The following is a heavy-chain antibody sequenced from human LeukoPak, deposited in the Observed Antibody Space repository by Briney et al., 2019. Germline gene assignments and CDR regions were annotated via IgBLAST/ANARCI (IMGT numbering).Heavy chain of an antibody. J-gene: IGHJ3*02. CDR3: ARDREGAFDI. Sequence: GASVKVSCKASGYTFTGYYIHWVRQASGQGLEWMGWINPNSGDTNYTQKFQGRVTMTRDTSISTAYMELSRLRSDDTAVYYCARDREGAFDIWGQGTMVTVSS. CDR2: INPNSGDT. V-gene: IGHV1-2*02. CDR1: GYTFTGYY.